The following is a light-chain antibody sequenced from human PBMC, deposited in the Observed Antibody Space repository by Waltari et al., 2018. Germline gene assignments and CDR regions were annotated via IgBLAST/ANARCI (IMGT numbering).Light chain of an antibody. CDR2: AAS. CDR1: QDIGSW. Sequence: DIQMTQSPSSLSASVGDRVTITCGASQDIGSWLAWYQQKPGKAPKLLIYAASRLESGVPPRVSGSGSGTDFILAISSLQPEDCGTFYCQQGNSFPYTFGQGTKLEI. J-gene: IGKJ2*01. V-gene: IGKV1-12*01. CDR3: QQGNSFPYT.